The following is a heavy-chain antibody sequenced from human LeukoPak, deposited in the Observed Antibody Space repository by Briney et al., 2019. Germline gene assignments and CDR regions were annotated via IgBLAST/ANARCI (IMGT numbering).Heavy chain of an antibody. V-gene: IGHV4-34*01. CDR1: GGSFSGYY. CDR3: ARGGYSGYDSFDY. Sequence: SETLSLTCAVYGGSFSGYYWSWIRRPPGKGLEWIGEINHSGSTNYNPSLKSRVTISVDTSKNQFTLKLSSVTAADTAVYYCARGGYSGYDSFDYWGQGTLVTVSS. J-gene: IGHJ4*02. CDR2: INHSGST. D-gene: IGHD5-12*01.